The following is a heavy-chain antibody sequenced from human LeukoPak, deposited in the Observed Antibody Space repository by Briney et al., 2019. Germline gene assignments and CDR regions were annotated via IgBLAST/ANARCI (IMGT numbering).Heavy chain of an antibody. Sequence: SETLSLTCSVSGGSISSYYWNWIRQTPGKGLEGIGYIYYSGRTNYNSSLKSRVTISLDTSQNQFSLKLTSVTPADTAVYYCARTAKYYYGSETYYFFDYWGQGTLVTVSS. CDR2: IYYSGRT. J-gene: IGHJ4*02. CDR3: ARTAKYYYGSETYYFFDY. CDR1: GGSISSYY. D-gene: IGHD3-10*01. V-gene: IGHV4-59*01.